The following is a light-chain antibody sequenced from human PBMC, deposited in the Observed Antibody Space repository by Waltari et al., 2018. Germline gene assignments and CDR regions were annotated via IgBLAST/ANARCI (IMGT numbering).Light chain of an antibody. CDR3: GSYSKTSTLVV. Sequence: QPALTQPPSVSGPPGQSITIPCPGTSSDFVGYTSVPWYQHHPGKAPKLVIFDVSNRPSGVSNRFSGSKSANTASLTISGLQAEDEAHYYCGSYSKTSTLVVFGGGTKLTVL. J-gene: IGLJ2*01. CDR1: SSDFVGYTS. V-gene: IGLV2-14*03. CDR2: DVS.